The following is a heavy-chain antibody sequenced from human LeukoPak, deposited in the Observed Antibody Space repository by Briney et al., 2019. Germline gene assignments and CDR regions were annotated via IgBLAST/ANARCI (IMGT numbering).Heavy chain of an antibody. D-gene: IGHD5-12*01. CDR3: ARDRGYVSASPCDY. V-gene: IGHV1-18*01. CDR2: ISTYNAIT. J-gene: IGHJ4*02. Sequence: ASVKVSCKASGYTFTTYGISWVRQAPGRGPEWMGWISTYNAITNYAQKLQGRVTMTTDTSTSTSYMELRSLRSDDTAVYYCARDRGYVSASPCDYWGQGTLVTVSS. CDR1: GYTFTTYG.